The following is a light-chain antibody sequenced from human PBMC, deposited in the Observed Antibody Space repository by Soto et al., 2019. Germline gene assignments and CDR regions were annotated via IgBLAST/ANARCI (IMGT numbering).Light chain of an antibody. CDR1: QSVSSY. CDR3: QQRSNWPWR. CDR2: DAS. J-gene: IGKJ1*01. V-gene: IGKV3-11*01. Sequence: EIVLTQSPATLSLSPGERATLSCRASQSVSSYLAWYQQKPGQAPRLLIYDASNRATGIPARFSGSGSGTDFTLTISSLEPADFAVYYCQQRSNWPWRFGQGTKVEIK.